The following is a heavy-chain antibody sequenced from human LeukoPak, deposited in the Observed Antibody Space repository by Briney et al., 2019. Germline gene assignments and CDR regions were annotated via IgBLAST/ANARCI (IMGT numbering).Heavy chain of an antibody. J-gene: IGHJ2*01. CDR2: IYYSGST. CDR1: GGSVSSGSYY. D-gene: IGHD2-21*02. Sequence: SETLSLTCTVSGGSVSSGSYYWSWIRQPPGKGLEWIGYIYYSGSTNYNSSLESRVTISVDTSKNQFSLKLSSVTAADTAVYYCARDRSSGDWYWYIDLWAVAPWSLS. CDR3: ARDRSSGDWYWYIDL. V-gene: IGHV4-61*01.